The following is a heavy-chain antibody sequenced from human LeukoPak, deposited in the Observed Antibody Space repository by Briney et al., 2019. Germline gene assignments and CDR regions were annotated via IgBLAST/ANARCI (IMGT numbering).Heavy chain of an antibody. Sequence: GGSLRLSCAASGFTFSSYSMNWVRQAPGKGLEWVSYISSSSSTIYYADSVKGRFTISRDNAKNSLYLQMNSLRAEDTAVYYCARVTVTTARYYYYMDVWGKGTTVTVSS. CDR3: ARVTVTTARYYYYMDV. CDR1: GFTFSSYS. CDR2: ISSSSSTI. D-gene: IGHD4-11*01. V-gene: IGHV3-48*01. J-gene: IGHJ6*03.